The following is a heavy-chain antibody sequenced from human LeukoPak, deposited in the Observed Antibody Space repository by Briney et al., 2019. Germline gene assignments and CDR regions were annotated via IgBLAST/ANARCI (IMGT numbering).Heavy chain of an antibody. CDR2: ISGSGGST. D-gene: IGHD6-13*01. V-gene: IGHV3-23*01. CDR3: ARESSSWYLRWFDY. CDR1: GFTFSDYA. Sequence: GGSLRLSCAASGFTFSDYAMNWVRQAPGKGLEWVSTISGSGGSTYYADSVKGRFTISRDNAKNSLYLQMNSLRAEDTAVYYCARESSSWYLRWFDYWGQGTLVTVSS. J-gene: IGHJ4*02.